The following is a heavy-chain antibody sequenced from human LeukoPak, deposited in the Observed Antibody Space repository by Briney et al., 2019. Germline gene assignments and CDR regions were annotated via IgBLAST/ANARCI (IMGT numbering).Heavy chain of an antibody. D-gene: IGHD2-2*01. V-gene: IGHV1-18*01. CDR1: GYTFTSYG. J-gene: IGHJ6*02. Sequence: ASVKVSCKASGYTFTSYGISWVRQAPGQGLEWMGWISAYNGNTNYAQKLQGRVTMTTDTSTSTAYVELRSLRSDDTAVYYCARDGPSDIVVVPAAIKYGMDVWGQGTTVTVSS. CDR2: ISAYNGNT. CDR3: ARDGPSDIVVVPAAIKYGMDV.